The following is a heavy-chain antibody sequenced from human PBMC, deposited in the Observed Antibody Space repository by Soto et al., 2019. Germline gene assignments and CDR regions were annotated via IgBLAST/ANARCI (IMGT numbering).Heavy chain of an antibody. CDR3: TRGGDPYKTGH. V-gene: IGHV4-30-2*02. CDR2: IYHSGST. J-gene: IGHJ4*02. D-gene: IGHD2-21*01. CDR1: GGSISSGGYS. Sequence: SETLSLTCAVSGGSISSGGYSWSWIRQPPGKGLEWIGYIYHSGSTNYNTSLKGRVTKSVDTSKNQFSLKLTSVNTADTAIYYCTRGGDPYKTGHWGQGTLVTVSS.